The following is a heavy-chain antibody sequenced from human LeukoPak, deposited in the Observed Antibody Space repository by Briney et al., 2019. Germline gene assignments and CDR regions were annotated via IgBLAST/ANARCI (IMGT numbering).Heavy chain of an antibody. CDR1: GGPISSYY. V-gene: IGHV4-59*01. CDR2: ISNSENT. D-gene: IGHD6-13*01. J-gene: IGHJ4*02. CDR3: ARMIRQQLLYYFDY. Sequence: SETLSLTCTVSGGPISSYYWSWTRQPPGKGPEWIGYISNSENTNYNLSLKSRVTISVDKSKNQFSLKLSSVTAADTAVYYCARMIRQQLLYYFDYWGQGILVTVSS.